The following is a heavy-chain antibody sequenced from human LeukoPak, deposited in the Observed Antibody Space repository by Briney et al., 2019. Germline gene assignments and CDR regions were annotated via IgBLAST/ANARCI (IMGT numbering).Heavy chain of an antibody. CDR1: GFTFSSYG. V-gene: IGHV3-30*02. Sequence: GGSLRLSCAASGFTFSSYGMHWVRQAAGKGLEWVAFIRYDGSNKYYADSVKGRFTISRDNSKNTLYLQMNSLRAEDTAVYYCASSDIVVVPAATYYWGQGTLVTVSS. J-gene: IGHJ4*02. CDR3: ASSDIVVVPAATYY. D-gene: IGHD2-2*01. CDR2: IRYDGSNK.